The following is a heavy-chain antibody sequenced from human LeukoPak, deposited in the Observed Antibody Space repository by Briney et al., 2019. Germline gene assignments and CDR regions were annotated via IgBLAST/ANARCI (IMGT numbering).Heavy chain of an antibody. Sequence: ASVTVSCKASGYTFTDNYMHWVRQAPGQGLEGMGWIDPKSGGTNSAQRLQGRVTMTRDTSITTGYMELSSLTPDDTAIYYCARWRGYSSGWSGPFDDWGQGALVTVSS. V-gene: IGHV1-2*02. CDR3: ARWRGYSSGWSGPFDD. D-gene: IGHD6-19*01. CDR1: GYTFTDNY. J-gene: IGHJ4*02. CDR2: IDPKSGGT.